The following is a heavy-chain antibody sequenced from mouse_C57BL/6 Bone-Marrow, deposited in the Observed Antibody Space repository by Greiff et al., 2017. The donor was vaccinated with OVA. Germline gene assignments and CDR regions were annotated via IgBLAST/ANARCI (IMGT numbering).Heavy chain of an antibody. CDR3: ARSCGNYEGSIY. CDR1: GYTFTGYE. V-gene: IGHV1-15*01. D-gene: IGHD2-1*01. J-gene: IGHJ2*01. CDR2: IDPETGGT. Sequence: VQLQQSGAELVRPGASVTLSCKASGYTFTGYEMHWVKQTPVHGLEWIGAIDPETGGTAYNEKFKGKAIMTADKSSSTAYMELRRLTSEDSAVYYCARSCGNYEGSIYWGQGTTLTVSS.